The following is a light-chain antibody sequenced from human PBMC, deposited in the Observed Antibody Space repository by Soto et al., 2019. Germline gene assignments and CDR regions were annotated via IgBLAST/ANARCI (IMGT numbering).Light chain of an antibody. CDR3: QQYNTYWT. J-gene: IGKJ1*01. CDR1: QSISSW. CDR2: KAS. V-gene: IGKV1-5*03. Sequence: DINMTQSPSTLSASVGDRVTITCRASQSISSWLAWYQQKPGKAPKLLIYKASSLESGVPSRFSGSGSGTEFTLTISSLQPDDFATYYCQQYNTYWTFGQGTKVEIK.